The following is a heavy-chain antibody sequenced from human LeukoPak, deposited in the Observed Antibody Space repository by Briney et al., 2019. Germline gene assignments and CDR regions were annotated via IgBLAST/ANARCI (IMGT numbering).Heavy chain of an antibody. D-gene: IGHD2-15*01. CDR3: ARLIYCSGGNCNLGYFDY. CDR1: GYSISSGYY. J-gene: IGHJ4*02. CDR2: IHHSGGT. Sequence: SETLSLTCTVSGYSISSGYYWGWIRQPPGKGLEWIGSIHHSGGTYYNPSLKSRVTISVDTSKNLFSLNMSSVTAADTAVYYCARLIYCSGGNCNLGYFDYWGQGTLVTVSS. V-gene: IGHV4-38-2*02.